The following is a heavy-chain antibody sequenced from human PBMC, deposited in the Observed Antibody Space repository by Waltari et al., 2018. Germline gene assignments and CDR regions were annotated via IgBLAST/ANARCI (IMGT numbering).Heavy chain of an antibody. V-gene: IGHV3-33*01. CDR1: GFSFSTYG. J-gene: IGHJ4*02. Sequence: QVQLVESGGGVVQPGRSLRLSGEASGFSFSTYGMHWFRQAPGKGMEWVAVIWSDGSSIHYADFVKGRFTISRDNTRNTLYLQMNSLRVEDTAMYYCVRGRGSSDYWGQGTLVSVSS. D-gene: IGHD2-2*01. CDR3: VRGRGSSDY. CDR2: IWSDGSSI.